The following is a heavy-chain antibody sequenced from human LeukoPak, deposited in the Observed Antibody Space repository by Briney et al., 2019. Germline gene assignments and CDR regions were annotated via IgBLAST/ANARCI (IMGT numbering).Heavy chain of an antibody. Sequence: PGGSLRLSCAASGFTFSSYGMHWVRQAPGKGLEWVAVISYDGSNKYYADSVKGRFTISRDNSKNTLYLQMNSPRAEDTAVYYCAKVHSSSGQDYWGQGTLVTVSS. CDR2: ISYDGSNK. CDR1: GFTFSSYG. CDR3: AKVHSSSGQDY. J-gene: IGHJ4*02. V-gene: IGHV3-30*18. D-gene: IGHD6-6*01.